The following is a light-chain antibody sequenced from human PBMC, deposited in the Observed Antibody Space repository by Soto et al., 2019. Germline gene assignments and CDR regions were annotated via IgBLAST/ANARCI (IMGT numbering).Light chain of an antibody. CDR1: QDIKNY. J-gene: IGKJ1*01. V-gene: IGKV1-16*02. CDR3: QHYHSYPPS. CDR2: AAS. Sequence: DIQMTQSPSALSASVGDRVTITCRASQDIKNYLAWFQQKPGKGPKSLIYAASTLQTGVPSKFSGSGSGTDFTLTINSLQPEDFATYYCQHYHSYPPSFGQGTKVEIK.